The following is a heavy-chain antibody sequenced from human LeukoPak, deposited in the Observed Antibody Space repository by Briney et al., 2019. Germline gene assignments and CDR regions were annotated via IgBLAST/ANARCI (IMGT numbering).Heavy chain of an antibody. V-gene: IGHV3-7*03. CDR1: GFMFSSNW. Sequence: PGGSLRLSCAASGFMFSSNWMSWVRLAPGKGLEWVANIKEDGTETYYVDSVKGRFTISRDNAKNSLYLQMNSLRVEDTAVYYCAKIPYSSGWVQNWFDPWGQGTLVTVSS. J-gene: IGHJ5*02. D-gene: IGHD6-19*01. CDR3: AKIPYSSGWVQNWFDP. CDR2: IKEDGTET.